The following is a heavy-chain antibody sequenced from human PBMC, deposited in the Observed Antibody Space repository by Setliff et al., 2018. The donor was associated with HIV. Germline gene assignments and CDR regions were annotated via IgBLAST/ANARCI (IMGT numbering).Heavy chain of an antibody. CDR2: ISSSSTTI. V-gene: IGHV3-48*01. J-gene: IGHJ4*02. CDR3: ASHFGYCSSTSCEGY. D-gene: IGHD2-2*01. CDR1: GFIFSTYS. Sequence: PGGSLRLSCAASGFIFSTYSMNWVRQAPGKGLEWVSYISSSSTTIKYADSVKGRFTISRDNAKNSLYLQMNSLRAEDTAVYYCASHFGYCSSTSCEGYWGQGALVTVSS.